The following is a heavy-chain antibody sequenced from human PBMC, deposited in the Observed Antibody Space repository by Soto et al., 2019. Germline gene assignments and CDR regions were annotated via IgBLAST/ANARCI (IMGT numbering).Heavy chain of an antibody. D-gene: IGHD3-10*01. CDR3: ARGELVSNVNYYYYGMDV. CDR1: GCSVSSGSNY. CDR2: IDYSGSS. Sequence: SESLSLPCPVSGCSVSSGSNYWSWIRQPPGKGLEWIGNIDYSGSSNYNPSLKSRVTISVDTSKNQFSLKLTSVTAADTAVYYCARGELVSNVNYYYYGMDVWGQGTTVTVSS. J-gene: IGHJ6*02. V-gene: IGHV4-61*01.